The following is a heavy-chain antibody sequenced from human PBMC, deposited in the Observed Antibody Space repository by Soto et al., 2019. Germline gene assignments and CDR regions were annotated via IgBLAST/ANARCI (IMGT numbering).Heavy chain of an antibody. J-gene: IGHJ4*02. D-gene: IGHD5-18*01. CDR1: GFTFDDYA. CDR2: ISWNSGSI. V-gene: IGHV3-9*01. Sequence: EVQLVESGGGLVQPGRSLRLSCAASGFTFDDYAMHWVRQAPGKGLEWVSRISWNSGSIGYADSVKGRFIISRDNAENSLYLQMNSLRAEDTALYYCAKAVGSYGNFDYWGQGTLVTVSS. CDR3: AKAVGSYGNFDY.